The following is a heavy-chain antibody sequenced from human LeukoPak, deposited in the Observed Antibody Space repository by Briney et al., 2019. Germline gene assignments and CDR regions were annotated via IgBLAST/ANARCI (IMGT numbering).Heavy chain of an antibody. V-gene: IGHV4-31*03. J-gene: IGHJ4*02. CDR1: GVSIISTNSY. D-gene: IGHD2-2*01. CDR3: ARADCSSTSCYSYYFGY. CDR2: IYYSGST. Sequence: PSETLSLTCTVSGVSIISTNSYWSWIRQHPGKGLEWIGYIYYSGSTYYNPSLKSRVTISVDTSKNQFSLKLSSVTAADTAVYYCARADCSSTSCYSYYFGYWGQGTLVTVSS.